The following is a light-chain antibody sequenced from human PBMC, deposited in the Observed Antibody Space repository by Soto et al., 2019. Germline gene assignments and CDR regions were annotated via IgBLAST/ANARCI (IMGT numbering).Light chain of an antibody. V-gene: IGLV1-44*01. CDR2: SNY. J-gene: IGLJ3*02. CDR1: SSNIRSNT. Sequence: QSVLTQPPSASGTPGQRVTISCSGSSSNIRSNTVNWYQQLPGTAPKLLMFSNYQRPSGVPDRFSASKSGTSASLAISGHQSEDEADFYCAAWDDSLNGWVFGGGTQLTVL. CDR3: AAWDDSLNGWV.